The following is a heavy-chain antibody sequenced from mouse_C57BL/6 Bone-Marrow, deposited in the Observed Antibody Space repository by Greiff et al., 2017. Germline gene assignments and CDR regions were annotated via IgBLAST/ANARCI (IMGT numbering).Heavy chain of an antibody. V-gene: IGHV1-59*01. J-gene: IGHJ1*03. Sequence: QVQLQQSGAELVRPGTSVKLSCKASGYTFTSYWMHWVKQRPGQGLEWIGVIDPSDSYTNYNQKFKGKATLTVDTSSSTAYMQLRSLTSEDSAVYYCARWLLLYWYFDVWGTGTTVTVSS. CDR3: ARWLLLYWYFDV. CDR2: IDPSDSYT. CDR1: GYTFTSYW. D-gene: IGHD2-3*01.